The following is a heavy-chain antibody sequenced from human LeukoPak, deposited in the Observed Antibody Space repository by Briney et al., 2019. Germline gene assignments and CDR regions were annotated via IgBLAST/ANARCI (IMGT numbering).Heavy chain of an antibody. J-gene: IGHJ4*02. V-gene: IGHV4-30-2*01. CDR2: IYHSGST. CDR3: ASCGGDCYSFDY. Sequence: TLSLTCAVSGGSISSGGYSWSWIRQPPGKGLEWIGYIYHSGSTYYNPSLKSRVTISVDRSKNQFSLKLSSVTAADTAVYYCASCGGDCYSFDYWGQGTLVTVSS. CDR1: GGSISSGGYS. D-gene: IGHD2-21*02.